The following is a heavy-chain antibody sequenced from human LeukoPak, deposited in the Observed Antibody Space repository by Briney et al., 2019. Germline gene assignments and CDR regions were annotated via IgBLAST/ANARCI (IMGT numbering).Heavy chain of an antibody. V-gene: IGHV3-23*01. J-gene: IGHJ4*02. CDR3: AKDFYDFSTGSIDY. D-gene: IGHD3-3*01. Sequence: GGSLRLSCAASRFTFSNYAMSWVRQAPGKGLEWVSGTRGTGGYTYYADSVKGRFTISRDNSKNTLYLQMNSLRAEDTAVYYCAKDFYDFSTGSIDYWGQGTLVTVSS. CDR1: RFTFSNYA. CDR2: TRGTGGYT.